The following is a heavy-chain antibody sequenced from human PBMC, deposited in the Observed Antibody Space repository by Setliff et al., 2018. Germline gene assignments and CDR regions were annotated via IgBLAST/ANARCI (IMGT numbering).Heavy chain of an antibody. CDR2: IYTSWTT. Sequence: SETLSLTCTVSDDSISSRHYYWSWIRQPAGKGLEWLGQIYTSWTTYSNVSLASRLTISVDTSKNQFSLKLTSVTAADTAVYYCARTGTYRYFDSWGQGSRVTVSS. CDR1: DDSISSRHYY. D-gene: IGHD1-7*01. CDR3: ARTGTYRYFDS. V-gene: IGHV4-61*09. J-gene: IGHJ4*02.